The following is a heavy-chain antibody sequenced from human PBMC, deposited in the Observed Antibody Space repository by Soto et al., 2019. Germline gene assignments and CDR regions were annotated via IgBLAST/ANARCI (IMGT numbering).Heavy chain of an antibody. J-gene: IGHJ4*02. V-gene: IGHV1-69*04. Sequence: SVKVSCKASGYTFTTYPMHWLRQAPGQRLEWMGRIIPILGIANYAQKFQGRVTITADKSTSTAYMELSSLRSEDTAVYYCARDEVAGTKFVDYWGQGTLVTVSS. CDR1: GYTFTTYP. CDR3: ARDEVAGTKFVDY. D-gene: IGHD2-15*01. CDR2: IIPILGIA.